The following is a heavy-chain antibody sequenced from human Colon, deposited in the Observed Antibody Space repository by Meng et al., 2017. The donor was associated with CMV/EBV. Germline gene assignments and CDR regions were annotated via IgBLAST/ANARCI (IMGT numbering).Heavy chain of an antibody. CDR2: ISSSGGTI. D-gene: IGHD3-3*01. Sequence: GGSLRLSCAASGFTFSDYYMAWIRQAPGKGLEWVSYISSSGGTIYQSDSVKGRFTISRDNAKNSLYLEMNSLRAEDTAVYYCVTTAVFEGIVHDAFDIWGQGTVVTVSS. CDR3: VTTAVFEGIVHDAFDI. J-gene: IGHJ3*02. CDR1: GFTFSDYY. V-gene: IGHV3-11*04.